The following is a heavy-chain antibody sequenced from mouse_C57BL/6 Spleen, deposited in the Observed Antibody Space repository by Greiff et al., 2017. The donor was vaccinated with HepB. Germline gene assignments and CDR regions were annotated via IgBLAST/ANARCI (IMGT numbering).Heavy chain of an antibody. D-gene: IGHD2-4*01. CDR2: IDPETGGT. V-gene: IGHV1-15*01. CDR1: GYTFTDYE. J-gene: IGHJ1*03. CDR3: TRGTMITNWYFDV. Sequence: QVQLQQSGAELVRPGASVTLSCQASGYTFTDYEMHWVKQTPVHGLEWIGAIDPETGGTAYNQKFKGKAILTADKSSSPAYMELRSLTSEDSAVYYCTRGTMITNWYFDVWGTGTTVTVSS.